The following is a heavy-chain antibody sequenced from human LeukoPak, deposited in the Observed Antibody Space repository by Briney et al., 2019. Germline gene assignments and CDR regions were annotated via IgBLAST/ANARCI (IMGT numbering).Heavy chain of an antibody. CDR2: ILGNNVKT. CDR3: AKPGDRSDYGGKNYPEGGDY. Sequence: GGSLRLSCAASGFTFSSYGMHWVRQAPGKGLEWVSIILGNNVKTYAESVKGRFTISRDNSKNTLYLQMDSLRAEDTAVYYCAKPGDRSDYGGKNYPEGGDYWGQGTLVTVSS. J-gene: IGHJ4*02. D-gene: IGHD4-23*01. V-gene: IGHV3-23*01. CDR1: GFTFSSYG.